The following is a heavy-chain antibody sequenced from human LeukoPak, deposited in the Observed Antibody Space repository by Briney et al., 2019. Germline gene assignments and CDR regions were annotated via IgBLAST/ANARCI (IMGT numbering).Heavy chain of an antibody. CDR3: ARVDYGDYVFDY. J-gene: IGHJ4*02. Sequence: GGSLRLSCAASGFTVSSNYMSWVRQAPGKGLEWVSVIYSGGGTYYADSVKGRFTISRDNSKNTLYLQMNSLRAEDTAVYYCARVDYGDYVFDYWGQGTLVTVSS. D-gene: IGHD4-17*01. V-gene: IGHV3-66*01. CDR2: IYSGGGT. CDR1: GFTVSSNY.